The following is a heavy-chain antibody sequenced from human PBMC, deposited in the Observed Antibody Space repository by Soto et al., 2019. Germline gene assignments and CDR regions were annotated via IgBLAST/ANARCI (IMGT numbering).Heavy chain of an antibody. Sequence: QVQLVQSGAEVKKPGASVKVSCKTSGYTFTSHGISWVRQAPGQGLEWLGWISGYNGNTNYAQKVQGRITLTRDTSTSAAYMELRSLRSDDTAVYYCATALLKALNRAGVGAQNGFDPWGQGTLVTVSS. CDR2: ISGYNGNT. D-gene: IGHD3-10*01. CDR1: GYTFTSHG. J-gene: IGHJ5*02. CDR3: ATALLKALNRAGVGAQNGFDP. V-gene: IGHV1-18*01.